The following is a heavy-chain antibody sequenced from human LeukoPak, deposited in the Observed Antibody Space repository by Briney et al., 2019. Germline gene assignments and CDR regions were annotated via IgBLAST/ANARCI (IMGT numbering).Heavy chain of an antibody. V-gene: IGHV4-30-4*01. CDR2: IYSSGDT. CDR1: GGSISSGDSS. Sequence: SGTLSLTCTVSGGSISSGDSSWSWIRQPPGKGLEWIGYIYSSGDTYYNPSLKSRVTISVDTSKNQFSLRLSSVTAADTAVYYCARTPGYCSGTSCYIGYWGQGTLVTVSS. CDR3: ARTPGYCSGTSCYIGY. D-gene: IGHD2-2*02. J-gene: IGHJ4*02.